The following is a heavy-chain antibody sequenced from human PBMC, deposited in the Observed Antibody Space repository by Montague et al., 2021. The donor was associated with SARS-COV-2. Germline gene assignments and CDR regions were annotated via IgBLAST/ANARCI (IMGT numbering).Heavy chain of an antibody. CDR3: ARDVRYYYDQ. V-gene: IGHV4-59*02. D-gene: IGHD3-10*01. CDR2: IYDSGST. Sequence: SETLSLTCIVSGSSVRSYYWSWIRQPPGKGLEWIGYIYDSGSTNYNPSLESRVTISVDTSKSRFSLRVTSVTAADTAVYYCARDVRYYYDQWGQGILVTVSS. CDR1: GSSVRSYY. J-gene: IGHJ4*02.